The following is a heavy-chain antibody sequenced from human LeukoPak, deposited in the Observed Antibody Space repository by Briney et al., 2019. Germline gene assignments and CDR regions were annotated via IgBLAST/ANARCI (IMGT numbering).Heavy chain of an antibody. CDR2: ISAYNGNT. D-gene: IGHD6-19*01. Sequence: ASVKVSCKASGYTFTNYDISWVRQAPGQGLEWMGWISAYNGNTNYAQKFQGRVTMTRDTSTSTDYMELSSLRSEDTAVYYCARALYDKYSSGWYPGYFQHWGQGTLVTVSS. V-gene: IGHV1-18*01. CDR3: ARALYDKYSSGWYPGYFQH. J-gene: IGHJ1*01. CDR1: GYTFTNYD.